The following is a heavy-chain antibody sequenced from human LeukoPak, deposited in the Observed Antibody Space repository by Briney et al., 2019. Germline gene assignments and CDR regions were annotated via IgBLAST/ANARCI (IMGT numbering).Heavy chain of an antibody. CDR1: GFTFSNYA. V-gene: IGHV3-11*04. CDR3: ARYRGETPTVTRGGYMDV. Sequence: GGSLRLSCAASGFTFSNYAMRWVRQAPGKGLEWVSYISSSGSTIYYADSVKGRFTISRDNAKNSLYLQMNSLRAEDTAVYYCARYRGETPTVTRGGYMDVWGKGTTVTVSS. D-gene: IGHD4-11*01. J-gene: IGHJ6*03. CDR2: ISSSGSTI.